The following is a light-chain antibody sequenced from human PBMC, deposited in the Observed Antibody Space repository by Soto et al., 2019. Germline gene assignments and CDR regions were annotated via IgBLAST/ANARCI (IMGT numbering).Light chain of an antibody. CDR1: QTVRNNY. CDR3: QQFSSYPLT. V-gene: IGKV3-20*01. Sequence: EFVLTQSPGTLYLSPGERATLSCRASQTVRNNYLAWYQQKPGQAPRLLIYDASSRATGIPDRFSGGGSGTDFTHISSRLEPEDFAVYYCQQFSSYPLTFGGGTKVGIK. J-gene: IGKJ4*01. CDR2: DAS.